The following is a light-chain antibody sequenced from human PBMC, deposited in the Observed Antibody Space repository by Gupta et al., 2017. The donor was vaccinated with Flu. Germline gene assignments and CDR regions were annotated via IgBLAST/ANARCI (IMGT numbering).Light chain of an antibody. Sequence: GQTARIAWGGNNIASKAVHWYQQKPGQAPVLVVNDDSDRPSGIPERFSGSNSGNTATLSISRVEAGDEADYYCQVWDSSSDRGVFGGGIKLTVL. CDR2: DDS. CDR1: NIASKA. J-gene: IGLJ3*02. V-gene: IGLV3-21*02. CDR3: QVWDSSSDRGV.